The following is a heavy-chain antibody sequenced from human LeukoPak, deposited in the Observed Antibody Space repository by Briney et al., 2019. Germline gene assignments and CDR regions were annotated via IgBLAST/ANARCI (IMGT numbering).Heavy chain of an antibody. D-gene: IGHD3-22*01. J-gene: IGHJ3*02. Sequence: GGSLRLSCAASGFTFSSYGMHWVRQAPGKGREWVAVISYDGSNKYYADSVKGRFTISRDNSKNTLYLQVNSLRAEDTAVYYCAKDAVDYYDSSGDAFDIWGQGTMVTVSS. CDR1: GFTFSSYG. CDR3: AKDAVDYYDSSGDAFDI. CDR2: ISYDGSNK. V-gene: IGHV3-30*18.